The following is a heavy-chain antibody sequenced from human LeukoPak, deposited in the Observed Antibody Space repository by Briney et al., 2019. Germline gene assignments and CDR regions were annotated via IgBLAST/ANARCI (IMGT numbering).Heavy chain of an antibody. CDR3: ARYRSDSRWRSFDP. V-gene: IGHV1-46*01. D-gene: IGHD6-13*01. CDR1: GYTFTNYD. J-gene: IGHJ5*02. Sequence: GASVKVSCKASGYTFTNYDIHWVRQAPGQGLEWMGIINPTGGSASYAQKFQGRVSMTSDTSTSTLYLELSSLRSEDTAVYYCARYRSDSRWRSFDPWGQGTLVTVSS. CDR2: INPTGGSA.